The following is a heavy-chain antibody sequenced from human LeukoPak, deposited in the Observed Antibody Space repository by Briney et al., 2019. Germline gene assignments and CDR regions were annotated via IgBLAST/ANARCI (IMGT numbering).Heavy chain of an antibody. CDR2: VSGDRRRT. D-gene: IGHD1-14*01. CDR1: GFTLSRYW. Sequence: GGSLRLSCEVSGFTLSRYWMHWVRQAPGKGLECVAKVSGDRRRTDYAESANGRFAVSRDDARNSLHLDMSSLRADDTAIYYCVRGTFDRKGVEFWGQGSLVTVSS. CDR3: VRGTFDRKGVEF. J-gene: IGHJ4*02. V-gene: IGHV3-7*01.